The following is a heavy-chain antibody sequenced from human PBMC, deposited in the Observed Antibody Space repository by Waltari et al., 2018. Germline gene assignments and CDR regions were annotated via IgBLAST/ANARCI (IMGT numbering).Heavy chain of an antibody. V-gene: IGHV4-34*01. Sequence: QVQLQQWGAGLLKPSETLSLTCAVYGGSFSGYYWSWIRQPPGKGLEWIGEINHSRSTNYNPSLKGRVTISVDTSKNQFSLKLSSVTAADTAVYYCARTGYSSSWSTADYFDYWGQGTLVTVSS. CDR2: INHSRST. J-gene: IGHJ4*02. CDR1: GGSFSGYY. D-gene: IGHD6-13*01. CDR3: ARTGYSSSWSTADYFDY.